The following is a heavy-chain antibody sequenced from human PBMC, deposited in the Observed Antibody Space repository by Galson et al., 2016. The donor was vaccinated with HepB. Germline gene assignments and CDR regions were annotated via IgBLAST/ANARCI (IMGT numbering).Heavy chain of an antibody. CDR1: GYNFIYYG. Sequence: SVKVSCKADGYNFIYYGISWVRQAPGQGLEWLGWISPYNDNSDSAQKIRGRVTLTTDTSTSTAYMELRSLRSDDTAVYDGARVDNWTYDYWGQGTLVTVSS. J-gene: IGHJ4*02. D-gene: IGHD1-7*01. V-gene: IGHV1-18*01. CDR3: ARVDNWTYDY. CDR2: ISPYNDNS.